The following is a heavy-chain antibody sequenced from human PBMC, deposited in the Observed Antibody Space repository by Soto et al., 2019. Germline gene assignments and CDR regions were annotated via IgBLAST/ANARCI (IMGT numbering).Heavy chain of an antibody. V-gene: IGHV3-21*01. J-gene: IGHJ6*02. D-gene: IGHD2-15*01. CDR3: SGCSGGACHQNYGMDV. CDR2: ISPSTSHI. CDR1: GFTVNSIS. Sequence: GGSLRLSCAASGFTVNSISMSWVRQAPGKGLEWVSSISPSTSHIYYADSVKGRFTISRDNAKNSLFLQMNSLRAEDTAVYYCSGCSGGACHQNYGMDVWGQGTTVTVSS.